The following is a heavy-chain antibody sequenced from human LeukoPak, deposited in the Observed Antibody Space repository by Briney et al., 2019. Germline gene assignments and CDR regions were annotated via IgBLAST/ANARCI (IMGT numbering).Heavy chain of an antibody. D-gene: IGHD2-15*01. V-gene: IGHV1-69*04. J-gene: IGHJ3*02. CDR2: IIPILGIA. CDR1: GGTFSSYA. Sequence: ASVKVSCKASGGTFSSYAISWVRQAPGQGLEWMGRIIPILGIANYAQKFQGRVTITADKSTSTAYMELNSLRSEDTAVYYCARGGCSGGSCYSSGAFDIWGQGTMVTVSS. CDR3: ARGGCSGGSCYSSGAFDI.